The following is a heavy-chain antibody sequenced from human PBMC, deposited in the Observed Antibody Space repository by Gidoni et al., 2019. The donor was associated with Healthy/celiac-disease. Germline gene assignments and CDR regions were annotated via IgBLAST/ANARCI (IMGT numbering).Heavy chain of an antibody. V-gene: IGHV1-69*06. D-gene: IGHD6-6*01. CDR2: IIPIFGTA. J-gene: IGHJ6*03. Sequence: QVQLVQSGAEVKKPGSSVKVSCKASGGTFSSYAISWVRQAPGQGLEWMGGIIPIFGTANYAQKFQGRVTITADKSTSTAYMELSSLRSEDTAVYYCARRQSSIAARVGPDHYYYYYMDVWGKGTTVTVSS. CDR3: ARRQSSIAARVGPDHYYYYYMDV. CDR1: GGTFSSYA.